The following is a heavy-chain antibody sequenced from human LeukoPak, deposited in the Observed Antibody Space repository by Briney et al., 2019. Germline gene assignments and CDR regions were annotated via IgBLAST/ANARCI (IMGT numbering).Heavy chain of an antibody. J-gene: IGHJ4*02. CDR2: IYSGGTT. D-gene: IGHD3-3*01. CDR1: GFTVSGNY. V-gene: IGHV3-53*01. Sequence: GGSLRLSCAASGFTVSGNYMSWVRQAPGKGLEWVSIIYSGGTTYYADSVKGRFTISRDNSKNTLYLQMNSLRAEDTAIYYCARDERLLSFLKWGQGTLVTVSS. CDR3: ARDERLLSFLK.